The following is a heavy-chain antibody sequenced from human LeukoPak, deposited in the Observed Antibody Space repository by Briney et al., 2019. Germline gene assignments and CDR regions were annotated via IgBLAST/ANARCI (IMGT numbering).Heavy chain of an antibody. Sequence: PGGSLRLSCTTSGFSFADEALSWFRQAPGKGLEWVGFIRRKASGGAIEYAASVKGRFTISRDDSKNSLFLQMNSLKTEDTAVYYCVRGKNSFDYWGQGTLLTVSS. V-gene: IGHV3-49*03. D-gene: IGHD3-10*01. CDR2: IRRKASGGAI. CDR3: VRGKNSFDY. CDR1: GFSFADEA. J-gene: IGHJ4*02.